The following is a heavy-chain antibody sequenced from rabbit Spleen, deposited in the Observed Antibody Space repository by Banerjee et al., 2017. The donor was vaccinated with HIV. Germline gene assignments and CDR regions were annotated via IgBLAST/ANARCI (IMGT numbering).Heavy chain of an antibody. D-gene: IGHD6-1*01. CDR3: ARAGYAGYGYDL. V-gene: IGHV1S7*01. Sequence: HLKESGGGLVQPGGSLKLSCTASGFTLSSYYMNWVRQAPGKGLEWIGYIDPVFGITYYANWGSGRFSISRENAQNTVFPQMTSLTAADTATYFFARAGYAGYGYDLWCQGTLVTVS. CDR2: IDPVFGIT. J-gene: IGHJ6*01. CDR1: GFTLSSYY.